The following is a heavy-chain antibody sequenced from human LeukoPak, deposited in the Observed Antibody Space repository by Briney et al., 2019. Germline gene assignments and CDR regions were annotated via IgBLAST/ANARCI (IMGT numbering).Heavy chain of an antibody. CDR3: ARDEYCGGDCYSNWFDP. D-gene: IGHD2-21*02. V-gene: IGHV1-69*13. CDR1: GGTFSSYA. CDR2: IIPIFGTA. J-gene: IGHJ5*02. Sequence: GASVKVSCKASGGTFSSYAISWVRQAPGQGLEWMGGIIPIFGTANYAQKFQGGVTITADESTSTAYMELSSLRSEDTAVYYCARDEYCGGDCYSNWFDPWGQGTLVTVSS.